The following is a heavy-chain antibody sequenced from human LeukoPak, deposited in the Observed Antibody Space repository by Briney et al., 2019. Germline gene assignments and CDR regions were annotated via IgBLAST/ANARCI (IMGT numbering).Heavy chain of an antibody. D-gene: IGHD3-3*01. J-gene: IGHJ6*03. Sequence: PSETLSLTCTVSGGSISSGGYYWSWIRQPPGKGLEWIGYIYHSGSTYYNPSLKSRVTISVDRSKNQFSLKLSSVTAADTAVYYCARTIFGVVIGLYYMDVWGKGTTVTVSS. V-gene: IGHV4-30-2*01. CDR1: GGSISSGGYY. CDR3: ARTIFGVVIGLYYMDV. CDR2: IYHSGST.